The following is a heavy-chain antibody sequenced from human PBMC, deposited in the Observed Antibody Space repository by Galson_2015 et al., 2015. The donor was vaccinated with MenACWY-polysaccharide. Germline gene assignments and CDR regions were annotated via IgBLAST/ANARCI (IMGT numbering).Heavy chain of an antibody. V-gene: IGHV3-9*01. D-gene: IGHD3-22*01. CDR1: GFTFDDYA. Sequence: SLRLSCAASGFTFDDYAMHWVRQAPGKGLEWVSGISWNSGSIGYADSVKSRFTISRDNAKNSLYLQMNSLRAEDTALYYCAKAAHYYDSSDYSQFDYWGQGTLVTVSS. CDR2: ISWNSGSI. J-gene: IGHJ4*02. CDR3: AKAAHYYDSSDYSQFDY.